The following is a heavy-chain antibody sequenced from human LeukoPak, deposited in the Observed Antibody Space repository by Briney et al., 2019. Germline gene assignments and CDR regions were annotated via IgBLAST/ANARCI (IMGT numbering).Heavy chain of an antibody. D-gene: IGHD2-2*02. CDR3: GRNKVTIPGALDALDI. J-gene: IGHJ3*02. Sequence: GGSLRLSCAASRFIFTNYATRWVRQAPGKALQWVSCISENGDKTFYADSARGRFSISRDNSKNTLTLQMNSLRVEDTAVYYCGRNKVTIPGALDALDIWGQGTMVTVSS. CDR2: ISENGDKT. CDR1: RFIFTNYA. V-gene: IGHV3-23*01.